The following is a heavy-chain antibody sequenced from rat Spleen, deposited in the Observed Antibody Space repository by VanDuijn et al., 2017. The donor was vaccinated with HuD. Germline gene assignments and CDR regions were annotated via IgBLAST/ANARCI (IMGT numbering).Heavy chain of an antibody. Sequence: QVQLKESGPGLVQPSQTLSLTCTVSGFSLTNYHVGWVRQSPGKGLEWMGVIWTGGTTAYHSSFNSRLSVSREISMSQVFLRMSGLQTEDTATYYCVRANRESYAHFDYWGQGVVVTVSA. CDR2: IWTGGTT. J-gene: IGHJ2*01. CDR3: VRANRESYAHFDY. D-gene: IGHD1-12*01. V-gene: IGHV2-43*01. CDR1: GFSLTNYH.